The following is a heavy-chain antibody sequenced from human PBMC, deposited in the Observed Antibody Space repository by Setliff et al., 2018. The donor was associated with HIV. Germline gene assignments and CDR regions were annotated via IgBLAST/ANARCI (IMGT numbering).Heavy chain of an antibody. CDR1: GFPFSSYG. CDR3: AKKARRGYSYDDAFDN. J-gene: IGHJ3*02. Sequence: PGGSLRLSCAASGFPFSSYGLHWVRQVPGRGLEWVGIISYGGEKYYADSVKGRFAISRDNSKSTVYLQMNILRVEDTALYYCAKKARRGYSYDDAFDNWGQGTLVTVS. D-gene: IGHD5-18*01. CDR2: ISYGGEK. V-gene: IGHV3-30*02.